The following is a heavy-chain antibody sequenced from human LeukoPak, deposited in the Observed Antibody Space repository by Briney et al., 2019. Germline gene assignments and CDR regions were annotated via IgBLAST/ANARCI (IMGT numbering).Heavy chain of an antibody. J-gene: IGHJ6*03. V-gene: IGHV4-31*03. D-gene: IGHD2-2*01. CDR2: IYYSGST. CDR1: GGSISSGGYY. CDR3: ARDSFVVPAARAYYMDV. Sequence: SQTLSLTCTVSGGSISSGGYYWSWIRQHPGKGLEWIGYIYYSGSTYYNPSLKSRVTISVDTSKNQFSLKLGSVTAADTAVYYCARDSFVVPAARAYYMDVWGKGTTVTVSS.